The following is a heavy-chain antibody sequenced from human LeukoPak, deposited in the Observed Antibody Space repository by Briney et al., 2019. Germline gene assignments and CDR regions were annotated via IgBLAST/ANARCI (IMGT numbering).Heavy chain of an antibody. V-gene: IGHV4-39*07. CDR1: GGSISSSSYY. J-gene: IGHJ4*02. Sequence: PSETLSLTCTVSGGSISSSSYYWGWIRQPPGKGLEWIGSIYYSGSTYYNPSLKSRLTISVDTSKNQFSLKLSSVTAADTAVYFCAKYRFGDKGHDYWGQGTLVTVSS. CDR2: IYYSGST. D-gene: IGHD2/OR15-2a*01. CDR3: AKYRFGDKGHDY.